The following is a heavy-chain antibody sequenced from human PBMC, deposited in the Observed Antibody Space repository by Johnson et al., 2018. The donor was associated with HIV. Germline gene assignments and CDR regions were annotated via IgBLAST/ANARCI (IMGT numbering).Heavy chain of an antibody. CDR3: ALVLGALPGAFDI. Sequence: DVQLVESGGGLVQPGGSLRLSCAASGLNVSSTYMSWVRQAPGKGLEWVSVMYRGGSTYYPDSVKGRFTISRDNSKNTLYIQMNSLRAEDTAVYYCALVLGALPGAFDIWGQGTLVTVSS. V-gene: IGHV3-53*01. D-gene: IGHD3-16*01. CDR2: MYRGGST. CDR1: GLNVSSTY. J-gene: IGHJ3*02.